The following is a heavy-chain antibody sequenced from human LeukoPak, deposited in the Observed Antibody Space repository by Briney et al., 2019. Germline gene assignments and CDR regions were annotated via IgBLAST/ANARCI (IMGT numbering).Heavy chain of an antibody. V-gene: IGHV2-70*11. CDR3: ARSISDSSGYYYPDY. CDR2: IDWDDGK. Sequence: SGPALVKPTQTLTLTCTFSGFSLSTSGMCVSWIPQPPGKALEWLARIDWDDGKYYSTSLKTRLTISKDTSKNQVVLTMTNMDPVDTATYYCARSISDSSGYYYPDYWGQGTLVTVSS. CDR1: GFSLSTSGMC. D-gene: IGHD3-22*01. J-gene: IGHJ4*02.